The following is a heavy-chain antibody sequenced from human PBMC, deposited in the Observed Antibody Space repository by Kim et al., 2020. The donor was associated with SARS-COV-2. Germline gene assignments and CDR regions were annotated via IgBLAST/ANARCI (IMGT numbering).Heavy chain of an antibody. CDR3: AKLSFAGELHPYFDS. V-gene: IGHV3-9*01. CDR1: GFTFRDYA. CDR2: ISWNSART. J-gene: IGHJ4*02. Sequence: GGSLRLSCAASGFTFRDYAMHWVRQAPGKGLEWVSGISWNSARTGYADSVKGRFTISRDNAKNSLYLQMNSLRAEDTALYYCAKLSFAGELHPYFDSWGQGTLVTVSS. D-gene: IGHD1-26*01.